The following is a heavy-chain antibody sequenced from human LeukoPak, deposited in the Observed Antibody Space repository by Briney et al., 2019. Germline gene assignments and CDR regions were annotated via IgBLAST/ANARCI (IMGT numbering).Heavy chain of an antibody. J-gene: IGHJ4*02. V-gene: IGHV3-21*01. CDR3: ARDYAGSYYFDY. D-gene: IGHD1-26*01. CDR2: ISSSSSYV. Sequence: GGSLRLSCAASGFTFSSYSMTWVRQAPGKGLEWVSSISSSSSYVYYADSVKGRFTISRDNAKNSLYLQMNSLRPEDTAVYYCARDYAGSYYFDYWGQGTLVTVSS. CDR1: GFTFSSYS.